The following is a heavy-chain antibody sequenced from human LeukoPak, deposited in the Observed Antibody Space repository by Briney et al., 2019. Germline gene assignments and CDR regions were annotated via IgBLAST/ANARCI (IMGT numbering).Heavy chain of an antibody. CDR1: GGSISSSSYY. D-gene: IGHD2-2*02. J-gene: IGHJ5*02. CDR3: ARLGVVPAAISWFDP. CDR2: IYYSGST. Sequence: SETLSLTCTVSGGSISSSSYYWGWIRQPPGKGLEWIGSIYYSGSTYYNPSLKSRVTISVDTSKNQFSLKLSSVTAADTAVYYCARLGVVPAAISWFDPWGQGTLVTVSS. V-gene: IGHV4-39*01.